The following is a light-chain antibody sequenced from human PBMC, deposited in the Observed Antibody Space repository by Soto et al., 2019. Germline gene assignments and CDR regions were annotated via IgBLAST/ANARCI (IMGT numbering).Light chain of an antibody. J-gene: IGLJ2*01. CDR1: SSDVGGYNY. Sequence: QSALTQPASVSGSPGQSITISCTGTSSDVGGYNYVSWYQQRPGKAPELMIYEVSNRPSGVSNRFSGSKSGNTASLTISGLQAEDEADYYCSSYTTSITLVFGGGTKLTVL. CDR2: EVS. V-gene: IGLV2-14*01. CDR3: SSYTTSITLV.